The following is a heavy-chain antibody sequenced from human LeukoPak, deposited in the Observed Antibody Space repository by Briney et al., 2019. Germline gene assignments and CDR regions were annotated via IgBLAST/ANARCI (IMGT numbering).Heavy chain of an antibody. D-gene: IGHD3-3*01. CDR3: ARDSITIFGVVIMSGMDV. V-gene: IGHV1-18*04. J-gene: IGHJ6*02. CDR1: GYTFTGYY. Sequence: ASVKVSCKASGYTFTGYYMHWVRQAPGQGLEWMGWISAYNGNTNYAQKLQGRVTMTTDTSTSTAYMELRSLRSDDTAVYYCARDSITIFGVVIMSGMDVWGQGTTVTVSS. CDR2: ISAYNGNT.